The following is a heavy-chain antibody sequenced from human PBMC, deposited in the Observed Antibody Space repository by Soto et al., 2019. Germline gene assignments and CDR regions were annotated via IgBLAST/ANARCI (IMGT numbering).Heavy chain of an antibody. Sequence: SVKVSFKASGGTFSSYAISWVRQAPGQGLEWMGGIIPIFGTANYAQKFQGRVTITADESTSTAYMELSSLRSEDTAVYYCARAYYDSSGYPPYWFDPWGQGTLVTVSS. J-gene: IGHJ5*02. V-gene: IGHV1-69*13. D-gene: IGHD3-22*01. CDR3: ARAYYDSSGYPPYWFDP. CDR1: GGTFSSYA. CDR2: IIPIFGTA.